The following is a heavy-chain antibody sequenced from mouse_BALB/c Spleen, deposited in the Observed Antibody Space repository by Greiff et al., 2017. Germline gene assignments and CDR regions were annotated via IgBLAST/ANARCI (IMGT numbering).Heavy chain of an antibody. CDR3: TRWYDYGAY. Sequence: VQLQQSGAELVRPGASVTLSCKASGYTFTDYEMHWVKQTPVHGLEWIGAIDPETGGTAYNQKFKGKATLTADKSSSTAYMELRSLTSEDSAVYYCTRWYDYGAYWGQGTLVTVSA. V-gene: IGHV1-15*01. J-gene: IGHJ3*01. CDR2: IDPETGGT. D-gene: IGHD2-4*01. CDR1: GYTFTDYE.